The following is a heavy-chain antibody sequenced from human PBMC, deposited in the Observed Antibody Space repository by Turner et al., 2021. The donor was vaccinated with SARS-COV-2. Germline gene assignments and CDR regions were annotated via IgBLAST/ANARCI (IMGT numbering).Heavy chain of an antibody. CDR3: ARLMDTAMDYYGMDV. CDR2: NFYSGST. Sequence: QLQLQESGPGLVKPSETLSLTCPVSGGSISSSSYYWGWIRPPPGKGLDWIGNNFYSGSTYYNPSLQSRVTISVDKSKNQFSLKLSSVTAADTAVYYCARLMDTAMDYYGMDVWGQGTTVTVSS. CDR1: GGSISSSSYY. D-gene: IGHD5-18*01. V-gene: IGHV4-39*01. J-gene: IGHJ6*02.